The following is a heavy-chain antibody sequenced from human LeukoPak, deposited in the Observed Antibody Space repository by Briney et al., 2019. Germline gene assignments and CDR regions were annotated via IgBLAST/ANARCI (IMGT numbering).Heavy chain of an antibody. CDR2: ISGSGGST. CDR3: AKEDCGGDCYFPTSYYFDY. V-gene: IGHV3-23*01. J-gene: IGHJ4*02. Sequence: PGGSLRLSCAASDFTFSSYWMSWVRQAPGKGLEWVSAISGSGGSTYYADSVKGRFTISRDNSKNTLYLQMNSLRAEDTAVYYCAKEDCGGDCYFPTSYYFDYWGQGTLVTVSS. D-gene: IGHD2-21*01. CDR1: DFTFSSYW.